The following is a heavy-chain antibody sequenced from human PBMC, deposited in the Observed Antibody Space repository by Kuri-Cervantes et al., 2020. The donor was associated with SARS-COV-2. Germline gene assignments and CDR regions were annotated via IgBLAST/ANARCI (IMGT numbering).Heavy chain of an antibody. J-gene: IGHJ3*02. V-gene: IGHV4-4*01. CDR1: GGAISAYNW. CDR2: IFHDGST. D-gene: IGHD2-2*02. Sequence: GSLRLTCVVSGGAISAYNWWTWVRQPPGKGLQWIGEIFHDGSTKFNPSLSLRGRVTMSLDKSKNHFSLNLTSVTAAVTAVYCCARESTYTFDIWGQGTLVTVSS. CDR3: ARESTYTFDI.